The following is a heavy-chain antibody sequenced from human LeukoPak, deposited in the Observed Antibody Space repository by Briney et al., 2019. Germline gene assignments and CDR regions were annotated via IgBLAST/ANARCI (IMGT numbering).Heavy chain of an antibody. CDR2: ISYDGSNK. Sequence: GGSLRLSCAASGFTFSSYAMHWVRQAPGKGLEWVAVISYDGSNKYYADSVKGRFTISRDNVKSTLFLQMNSLGAEDTALYYCARGWNTTPRSGFDIWGLGTMVTVSS. V-gene: IGHV3-30*04. J-gene: IGHJ3*02. CDR1: GFTFSSYA. D-gene: IGHD1/OR15-1a*01. CDR3: ARGWNTTPRSGFDI.